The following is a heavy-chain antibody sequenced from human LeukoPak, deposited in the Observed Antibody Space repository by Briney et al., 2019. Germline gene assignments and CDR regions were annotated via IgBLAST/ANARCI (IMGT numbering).Heavy chain of an antibody. CDR2: INPNSGGT. CDR1: GYTFTGYY. J-gene: IGHJ4*02. Sequence: GASVKVSCKASGYTFTGYYMHWVRQAPGQGLEWMGWINPNSGGTNYAQKFQGRVTMTRDTSISTAYMELSRLRSDDTAVYYCARVSAGWIQLWLPFDYWGQGTLVTVSS. D-gene: IGHD5-18*01. CDR3: ARVSAGWIQLWLPFDY. V-gene: IGHV1-2*02.